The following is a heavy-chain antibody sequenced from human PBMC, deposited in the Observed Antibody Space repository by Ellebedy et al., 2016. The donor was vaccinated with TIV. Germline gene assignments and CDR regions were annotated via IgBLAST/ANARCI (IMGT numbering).Heavy chain of an antibody. CDR3: ARARYYDSSGHFDY. V-gene: IGHV1-46*01. CDR2: INPRGGTT. J-gene: IGHJ4*02. CDR1: GYTFTNYY. D-gene: IGHD3-22*01. Sequence: ASVKVSCKASGYTFTNYYIHWVRQAPGQGLEWMGVINPRGGTTSYAQKFQGRVTMTRDTSTSTVYMELSSLRSEDTALYHCARARYYDSSGHFDYWGQGTLVTVSS.